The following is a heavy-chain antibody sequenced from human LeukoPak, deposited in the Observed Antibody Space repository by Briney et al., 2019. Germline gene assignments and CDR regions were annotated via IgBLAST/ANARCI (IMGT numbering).Heavy chain of an antibody. CDR1: GFTFSSYA. Sequence: GGSLRLSCAASGFTFSSYAMHWVRQAPGKGVEGVAVISYDGRNKYYADAVKGRFTISRDNSKNALYPQMNSLRAEDTAVYYCARCNTIFGVVIIPFLGYWGQGTLVTVSS. CDR3: ARCNTIFGVVIIPFLGY. J-gene: IGHJ4*02. V-gene: IGHV3-30*04. CDR2: ISYDGRNK. D-gene: IGHD3-3*01.